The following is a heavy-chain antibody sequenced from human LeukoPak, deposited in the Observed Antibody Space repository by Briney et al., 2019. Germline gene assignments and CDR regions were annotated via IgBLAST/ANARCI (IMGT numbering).Heavy chain of an antibody. CDR1: GFTFSSYA. J-gene: IGHJ4*02. CDR2: ISYDGSNK. V-gene: IGHV3-30-3*01. CDR3: ARDLSPSKYDALGY. D-gene: IGHD3-3*01. Sequence: GGSLRLSCAASGFTFSSYAMHWVRQASGKGLEWVAVISYDGSNKYYADSVKGRFTISRDNSKNTLYLQMNSLRAEVTAVYYCARDLSPSKYDALGYWGQGTLVTVSS.